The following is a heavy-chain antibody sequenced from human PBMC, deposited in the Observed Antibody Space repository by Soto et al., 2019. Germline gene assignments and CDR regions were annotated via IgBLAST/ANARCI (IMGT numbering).Heavy chain of an antibody. CDR3: ARLRTTNWNQRREYYHYMDV. CDR1: GYTFTSYD. Sequence: ASVKVSCKASGYTFTSYDINWVRQTTGQGLEWMGWMNPNSGNTGYAQKFQGRVTMTRHTSISTAYMELSSLRSEDTAVYYCARLRTTNWNQRREYYHYMDVWGKGTTVTVSS. D-gene: IGHD1-1*01. V-gene: IGHV1-8*02. CDR2: MNPNSGNT. J-gene: IGHJ6*03.